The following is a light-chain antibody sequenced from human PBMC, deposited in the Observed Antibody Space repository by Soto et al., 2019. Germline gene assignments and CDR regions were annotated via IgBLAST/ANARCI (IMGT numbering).Light chain of an antibody. CDR3: SSYTTSNTRQIV. CDR2: DVS. CDR1: SSDVGGYNY. J-gene: IGLJ1*01. V-gene: IGLV2-14*01. Sequence: QSALTQPASVSGSPGQSITISCTGTSSDVGGYNYVSWYQQHPGKAPKFMIYDVSNRPSGVSNRFSGPKSGNTASLTISGLQAEDEADYYCSSYTTSNTRQIVFGTGTKVT.